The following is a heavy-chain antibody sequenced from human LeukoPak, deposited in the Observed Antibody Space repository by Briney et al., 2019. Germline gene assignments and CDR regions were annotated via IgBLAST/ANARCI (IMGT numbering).Heavy chain of an antibody. CDR3: AKPLVSDYYDSSGYWGY. D-gene: IGHD3-22*01. CDR2: ISGSGDST. CDR1: GFTFSSYA. Sequence: GGYLRLSCAASGFTFSSYAMSWVRQAPGKGLEWVSAISGSGDSTYYSDSVKGRFTISRDNSKNTLYVQMNSLRAEDTAVYYCAKPLVSDYYDSSGYWGYWGQGTLVTVSS. V-gene: IGHV3-23*01. J-gene: IGHJ4*02.